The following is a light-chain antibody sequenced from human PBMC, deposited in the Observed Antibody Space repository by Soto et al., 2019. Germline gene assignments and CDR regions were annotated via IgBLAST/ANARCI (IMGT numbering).Light chain of an antibody. J-gene: IGLJ2*01. Sequence: QSALTQPASVSGSPGQSITISCTGTSSDVGGYNYVSWYQQHPGKAPKVMIYEVSNRPSGVSNRFSGSKSGNTASLTISGLQAEDEADYYCSSFRSGGTLVFGGGTQLTVL. V-gene: IGLV2-14*01. CDR3: SSFRSGGTLV. CDR1: SSDVGGYNY. CDR2: EVS.